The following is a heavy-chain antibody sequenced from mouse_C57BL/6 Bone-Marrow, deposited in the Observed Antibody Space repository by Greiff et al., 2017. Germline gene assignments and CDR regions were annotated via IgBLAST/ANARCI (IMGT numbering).Heavy chain of an antibody. D-gene: IGHD1-1*01. CDR2: IYPGSGNT. CDR3: ANSYYYGSSYDWFAY. Sequence: QVQLQQSGAELVRPGASVKLSCKASGYTFTDYYINWVKQRPGQGLEWIARIYPGSGNTYYTEKFKGKATLTAEKSSSTAYMQLSSLTSEDSAVYFCANSYYYGSSYDWFAYWGQGTLVTVSA. V-gene: IGHV1-76*01. J-gene: IGHJ3*01. CDR1: GYTFTDYY.